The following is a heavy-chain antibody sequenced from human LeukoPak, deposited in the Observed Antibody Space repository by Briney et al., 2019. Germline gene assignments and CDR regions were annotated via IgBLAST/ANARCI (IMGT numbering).Heavy chain of an antibody. J-gene: IGHJ3*02. CDR1: GSTFSTYA. Sequence: PGGSLRLSCAASGSTFSTYAMHWVRQAPGKGLEWVAFISYDGTNKYCADSVKGRFTISRDNSKNTLYLQMNSLRAEDTALYYCAREILTGYAFDIWGQGTMVTVSS. D-gene: IGHD7-27*01. V-gene: IGHV3-30-3*01. CDR3: AREILTGYAFDI. CDR2: ISYDGTNK.